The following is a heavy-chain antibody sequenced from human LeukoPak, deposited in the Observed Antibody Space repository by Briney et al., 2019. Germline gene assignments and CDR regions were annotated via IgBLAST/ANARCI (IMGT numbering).Heavy chain of an antibody. CDR1: GFTFSSYA. J-gene: IGHJ4*02. CDR2: ISYDGSNK. Sequence: PSGRSLRLSCAASGFTFSSYAMHWVRQAPGKGLEWVAVISYDGSNKYYADSVKGRFTISRDNSKNTLYLQMNSLRAEDTAVYYCARDVSSSSDFDYWGQGTLVTVSS. V-gene: IGHV3-30-3*01. CDR3: ARDVSSSSDFDY. D-gene: IGHD6-13*01.